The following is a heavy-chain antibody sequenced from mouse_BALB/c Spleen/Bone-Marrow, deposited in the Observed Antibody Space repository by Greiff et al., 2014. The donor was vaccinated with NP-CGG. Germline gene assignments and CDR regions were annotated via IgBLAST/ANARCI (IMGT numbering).Heavy chain of an antibody. CDR1: GYTSINYW. J-gene: IGHJ3*01. CDR2: IYPGNSDT. CDR3: TCFYYDYDGLGWFAY. D-gene: IGHD2-4*01. V-gene: IGHV1-5*01. Sequence: VQLKESGTVLARPGASVKMSCKASGYTSINYWMHWVKQRPGQGLEWIGAIYPGNSDTSYNQKFKAKAKLTAVTSTSTAYMELSSLTNEDSAVYYCTCFYYDYDGLGWFAYWGQGTLVTVSA.